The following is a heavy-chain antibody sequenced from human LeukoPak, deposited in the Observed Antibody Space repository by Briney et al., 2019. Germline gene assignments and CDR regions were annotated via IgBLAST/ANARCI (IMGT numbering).Heavy chain of an antibody. J-gene: IGHJ4*02. Sequence: PGGSLRLSCAASGFIFSTYPMSWVRQAPGKGLEWVSAISGSGGSTYYADSVKGRFTISRDNSKNTVYLQMNRLRGEETAVYYCAKEKRLGAVGTVGFGYWGQGTLVTVSS. CDR3: AKEKRLGAVGTVGFGY. CDR1: GFIFSTYP. V-gene: IGHV3-23*01. D-gene: IGHD6-13*01. CDR2: ISGSGGST.